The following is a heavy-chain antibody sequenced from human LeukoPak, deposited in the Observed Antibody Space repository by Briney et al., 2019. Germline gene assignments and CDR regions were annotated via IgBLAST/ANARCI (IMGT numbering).Heavy chain of an antibody. CDR1: DYSISSGYY. D-gene: IGHD2-2*01. Sequence: SETLSLTCAVSDYSISSGYYWGWIRQSPGKGLEWIGNIYQSGITNYNPSLQSRVTISIDTSKNQFSLKLNSVTAADTAVYYCTGEVGYCSSISCQNWFDPWGQGTLVTVSS. V-gene: IGHV4-38-2*02. J-gene: IGHJ5*02. CDR2: IYQSGIT. CDR3: TGEVGYCSSISCQNWFDP.